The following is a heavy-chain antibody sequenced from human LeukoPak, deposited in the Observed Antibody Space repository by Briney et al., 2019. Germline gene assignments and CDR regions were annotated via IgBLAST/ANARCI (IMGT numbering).Heavy chain of an antibody. CDR1: GFTFSSYE. CDR2: ISSSGSTI. V-gene: IGHV3-48*03. Sequence: GGSLRLSCAASGFTFSSYEMNWVRQAPGKGLEWVSYISSSGSTIYYADSVKGRFTISRVNAKNSLYLQMNSLRAEDTAVYYCARQEELELVLDYWGQGTQVTVSS. J-gene: IGHJ4*02. CDR3: ARQEELELVLDY. D-gene: IGHD1-7*01.